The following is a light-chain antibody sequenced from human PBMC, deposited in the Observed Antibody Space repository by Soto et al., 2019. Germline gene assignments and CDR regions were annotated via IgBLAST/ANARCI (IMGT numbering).Light chain of an antibody. J-gene: IGLJ3*02. CDR1: SSDVGGYNY. V-gene: IGLV2-14*01. Sequence: QSALTQPASVSGSPGQSITISCTGTSSDVGGYNYVSWYQQHPGKAPKLMIYEVSNRPSGVSNRFSGSKSGNTASRTISRLQAEVESDYYCSSYTSSSTVFGRGTQLTVL. CDR2: EVS. CDR3: SSYTSSSTV.